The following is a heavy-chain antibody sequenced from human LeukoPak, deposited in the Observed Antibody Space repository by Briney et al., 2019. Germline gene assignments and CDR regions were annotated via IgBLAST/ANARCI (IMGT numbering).Heavy chain of an antibody. D-gene: IGHD2-21*02. CDR1: GYTFTSYY. CDR2: INPRGGST. CDR3: ARLESRVDCGGDCYSFALDP. V-gene: IGHV1-46*01. Sequence: ASVKVSCKASGYTFTSYYMHWMRQAPGQGPEWMGIINPRGGSTDYSQKFQDRVTMSSDTSTSTVYMDLSRLRSDDTAVYYCARLESRVDCGGDCYSFALDPWGQGTLVTVSS. J-gene: IGHJ5*02.